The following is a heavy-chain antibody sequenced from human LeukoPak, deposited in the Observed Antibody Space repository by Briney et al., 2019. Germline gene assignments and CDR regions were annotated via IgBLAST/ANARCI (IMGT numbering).Heavy chain of an antibody. D-gene: IGHD4-23*01. CDR3: ARLDYGGLYNY. Sequence: GGSLRLSCAASGFTFSSYAMSWVRQAPGKGLEWVSAISGSGGSTYYADSVKGRFTISRDNSKNTLYLQMNSLRAEDTAVYYCARLDYGGLYNYWGQGTLVTVSS. CDR1: GFTFSSYA. J-gene: IGHJ4*02. V-gene: IGHV3-23*01. CDR2: ISGSGGST.